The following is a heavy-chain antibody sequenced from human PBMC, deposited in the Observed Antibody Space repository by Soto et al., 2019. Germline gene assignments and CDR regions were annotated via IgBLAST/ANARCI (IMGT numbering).Heavy chain of an antibody. CDR1: GYTFTSYY. Sequence: ASVKVSCKASGYTFTSYYMHWVRQAPGQGLEWMGIINPSGGSTSYAQKFQGRVTMTRDTSTSTVYMELSSLRSEDTAVYYCARGLYLEWFSHGNSGGERNADYGMDVWGQGTTVTVSS. D-gene: IGHD3-3*01. CDR3: ARGLYLEWFSHGNSGGERNADYGMDV. CDR2: INPSGGST. V-gene: IGHV1-46*01. J-gene: IGHJ6*02.